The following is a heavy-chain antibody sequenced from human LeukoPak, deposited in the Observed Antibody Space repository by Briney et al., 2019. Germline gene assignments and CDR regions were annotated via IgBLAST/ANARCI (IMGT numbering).Heavy chain of an antibody. CDR3: ARQSTEPWEPSLT. D-gene: IGHD1-26*01. CDR2: IYYSGST. CDR1: GGSISSSSYY. V-gene: IGHV4-39*01. J-gene: IGHJ5*02. Sequence: PSETLSLTCTVSGGSISSSSYYWGWIRQPPGKGLEWIGSIYYSGSTYYNPSLKSRVTISGDTSKNQFSLKLSSVTAADTAVYYCARQSTEPWEPSLTWGQGTLVTVSS.